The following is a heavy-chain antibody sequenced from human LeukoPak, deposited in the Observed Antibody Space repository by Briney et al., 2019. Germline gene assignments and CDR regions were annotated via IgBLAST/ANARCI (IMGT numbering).Heavy chain of an antibody. CDR1: GFTFSSYG. Sequence: GGSLRLSCAASGFTFSSYGMHWVRQAPGKGLEWVAVISYDGSNKYYADSVKGRFTISRDNSKNTLYLQMSSLRAEDTAVYYCVKGRMVRGVHDAFDIWGQGTMVTVSS. CDR3: VKGRMVRGVHDAFDI. V-gene: IGHV3-30*18. CDR2: ISYDGSNK. J-gene: IGHJ3*02. D-gene: IGHD3-10*01.